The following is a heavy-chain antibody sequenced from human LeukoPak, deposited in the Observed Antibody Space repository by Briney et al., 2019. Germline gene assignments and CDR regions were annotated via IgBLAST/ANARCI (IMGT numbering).Heavy chain of an antibody. D-gene: IGHD3-22*01. CDR2: ISYDGSNK. J-gene: IGHJ4*02. CDR1: GFTFSSYG. CDR3: AKERYYYDSSGYLFDY. V-gene: IGHV3-30*18. Sequence: PGGSLRLSCAASGFTFSSYGMHWVRQAPGKGLEWVAVISYDGSNKYYADSVKGRFTISRDNSKNTLYPQMNSLRAEDTAVYYCAKERYYYDSSGYLFDYWGQGTLVTVSS.